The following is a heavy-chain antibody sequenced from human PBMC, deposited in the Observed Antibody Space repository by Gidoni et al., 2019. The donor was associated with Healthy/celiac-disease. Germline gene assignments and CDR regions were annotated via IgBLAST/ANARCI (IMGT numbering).Heavy chain of an antibody. J-gene: IGHJ2*01. Sequence: TASGFTFSSYAMSWVRQAPGKGLEWVSAISGSGGSTYYADSVKGRFTISRDNSKNTLYLQMNSLRAEDTAVYYCAKATPPDIVVVPAAVWDQNNYWYFDLWGRGTLVTVSS. D-gene: IGHD2-2*01. CDR2: ISGSGGST. CDR1: GFTFSSYA. CDR3: AKATPPDIVVVPAAVWDQNNYWYFDL. V-gene: IGHV3-23*01.